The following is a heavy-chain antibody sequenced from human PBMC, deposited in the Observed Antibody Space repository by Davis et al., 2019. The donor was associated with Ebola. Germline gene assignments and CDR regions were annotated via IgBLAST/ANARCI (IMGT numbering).Heavy chain of an antibody. J-gene: IGHJ5*02. V-gene: IGHV1-8*01. CDR3: ARGSRSSWYEWFDP. CDR2: MNPNSGNT. Sequence: ASVKVSCKASGYTFTSYDINWVRQATGQGLEWMGWMNPNSGNTGYAQKFQGRVTMTRDTSISTAYMELSRLRSDDTAVYYCARGSRSSWYEWFDPWGQGTLVTVSS. CDR1: GYTFTSYD. D-gene: IGHD6-13*01.